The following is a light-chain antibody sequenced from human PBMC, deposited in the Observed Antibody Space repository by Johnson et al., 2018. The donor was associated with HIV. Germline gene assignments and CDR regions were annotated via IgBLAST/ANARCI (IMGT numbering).Light chain of an antibody. CDR2: ENN. J-gene: IGLJ1*01. CDR3: GTWDSSLSAYV. Sequence: QSVLTQPPSVSAAPGQRVTRSYSGSSSNIGTNSVSWYQQLPGTAPRLLIYENNKRPSGIPDRFSGSKYGTSGTLGITGLQTGDEADYYCGTWDSSLSAYVFGTGTEVTVL. V-gene: IGLV1-51*02. CDR1: SSNIGTNS.